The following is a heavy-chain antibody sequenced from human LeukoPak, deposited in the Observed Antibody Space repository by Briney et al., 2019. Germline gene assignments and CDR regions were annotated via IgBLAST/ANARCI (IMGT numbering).Heavy chain of an antibody. V-gene: IGHV3-23*01. D-gene: IGHD1-26*01. CDR1: GFAFRSYG. CDR2: ISSTGGFT. CDR3: AKGVGIVHFGMDV. Sequence: PGGSLRLSCAASGFAFRSYGMSWVRQAPGKGLEWVSSISSTGGFTYYADSVKGRFTISRDNSKNTLFLQMNSLKGEDTAVYYCAKGVGIVHFGMDVWGQGTTVTVYS. J-gene: IGHJ6*02.